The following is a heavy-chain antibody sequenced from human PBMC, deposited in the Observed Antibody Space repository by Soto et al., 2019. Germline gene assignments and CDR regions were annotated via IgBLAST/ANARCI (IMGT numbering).Heavy chain of an antibody. CDR2: INHSGST. CDR3: ARAPSKILTGYYRRDYYYGMDV. CDR1: GGSFSGYY. J-gene: IGHJ6*02. D-gene: IGHD3-9*01. Sequence: QVQLQQWGAGLLKPSEALSLTCAVYGGSFSGYYWSCIRQPPGKGLEWIGEINHSGSTNYNPSLKSRVTISVDTSKNQFSLKLSSVTAADTAVYYCARAPSKILTGYYRRDYYYGMDVWGQGTTVTVSS. V-gene: IGHV4-34*01.